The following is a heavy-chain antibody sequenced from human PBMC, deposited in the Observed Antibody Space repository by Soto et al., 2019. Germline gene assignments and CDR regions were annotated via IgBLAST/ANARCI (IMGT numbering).Heavy chain of an antibody. V-gene: IGHV4-30-2*01. CDR1: GGSISSGGYS. CDR2: IYHSGST. D-gene: IGHD5-18*01. Sequence: SETLSLTCAVSGGSISSGGYSWSWIRQPPGKGLEWIGYIYHSGSTYYNPSLKSRVTISVDRSKNQFSLKLSSVTAADTAVYYCASLRRGYSYGFDYWGRGTLVTVSS. J-gene: IGHJ4*02. CDR3: ASLRRGYSYGFDY.